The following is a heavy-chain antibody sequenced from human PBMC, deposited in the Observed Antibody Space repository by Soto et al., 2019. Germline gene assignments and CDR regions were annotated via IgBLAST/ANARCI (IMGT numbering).Heavy chain of an antibody. V-gene: IGHV4-59*08. Sequence: QVQLQESGPGLXXXXXXXSLTXTVSGXXITNXXCSWFRQPPGKGLEWIGYIQYNGYSAYNLSLKRRVTMSMDTSKTQFSLMLESVTAXXXXXXXXXXXGFGXLHGLVDVWGQGTTVIVSS. D-gene: IGHD3-10*01. CDR3: XXXGFGXLHGLVDV. CDR1: GXXITNXX. J-gene: IGHJ6*02. CDR2: IQYNGYS.